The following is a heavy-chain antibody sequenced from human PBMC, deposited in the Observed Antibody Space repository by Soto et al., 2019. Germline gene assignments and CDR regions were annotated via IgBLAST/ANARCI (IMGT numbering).Heavy chain of an antibody. D-gene: IGHD5-18*01. CDR3: ARVKFRDTAMPLFDY. Sequence: SETLSLTCTVSGGSIRSSTYYWGWIRQPPGKGLEWIGSIYYSGSTHYNPSLKSRVTMSVDTSTNQFSLKLSSVTAADTAVYYCARVKFRDTAMPLFDYWGQGTLVTVSS. V-gene: IGHV4-39*07. CDR1: GGSIRSSTYY. J-gene: IGHJ4*02. CDR2: IYYSGST.